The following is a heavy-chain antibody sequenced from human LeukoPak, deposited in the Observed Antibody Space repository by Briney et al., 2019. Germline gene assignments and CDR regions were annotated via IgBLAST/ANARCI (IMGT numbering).Heavy chain of an antibody. CDR2: IYSGGST. J-gene: IGHJ6*02. CDR3: ARVGSIAPYGMDV. D-gene: IGHD6-6*01. Sequence: GGSLRLSCAASGFTFSSNYMSWVRQAPGKGLEWVSVIYSGGSTYYADSVEGRFTISRDNSKNTLYLQMNSLRAEDTAVYYCARVGSIAPYGMDVWGQGTTVTVSS. V-gene: IGHV3-53*01. CDR1: GFTFSSNY.